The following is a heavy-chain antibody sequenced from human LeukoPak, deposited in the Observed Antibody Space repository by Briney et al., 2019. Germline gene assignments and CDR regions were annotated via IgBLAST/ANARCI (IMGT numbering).Heavy chain of an antibody. CDR3: AKDLVLWFGELLGYFDY. Sequence: GGTLRLSCAASGFTFSSYGMSWVRQAPGKGLEWVSAISGSGGSTYYADPVKGRFTISRDNSKNTLYLQMNSLRAEDTAVYYCAKDLVLWFGELLGYFDYWGQGTLVTVSS. J-gene: IGHJ4*02. CDR2: ISGSGGST. V-gene: IGHV3-23*01. D-gene: IGHD3-10*01. CDR1: GFTFSSYG.